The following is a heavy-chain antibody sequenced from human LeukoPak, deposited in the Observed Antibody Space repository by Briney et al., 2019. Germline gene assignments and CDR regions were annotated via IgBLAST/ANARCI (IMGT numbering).Heavy chain of an antibody. J-gene: IGHJ4*02. V-gene: IGHV3-21*01. Sequence: PGGSLRLSCAASGFTFSTHSMNWVRQAPGKGLKRVSSISSSSSYIYYADSVKGRFTISRDNAKNSLYLQMNSLRAEDTAVYYCAKIQTTITPLDYWGQGTLVTVSS. CDR1: GFTFSTHS. D-gene: IGHD4-11*01. CDR3: AKIQTTITPLDY. CDR2: ISSSSSYI.